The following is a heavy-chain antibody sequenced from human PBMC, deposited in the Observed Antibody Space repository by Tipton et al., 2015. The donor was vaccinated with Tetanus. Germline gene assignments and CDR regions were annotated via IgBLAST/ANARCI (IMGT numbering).Heavy chain of an antibody. V-gene: IGHV4-4*07. CDR1: GGSISSYY. CDR2: IYTSGST. Sequence: TLSLTCTVSGGSISSYYWSWIRQPAGKGLEWIGRIYTSGSTNYNPSLKSRVTISVDTSKNQFSLKLSSVTAADTAVYYCARGRDGYRIHTQKTAYHDYWGQGTLVTVSS. J-gene: IGHJ4*02. CDR3: ARGRDGYRIHTQKTAYHDY. D-gene: IGHD5-24*01.